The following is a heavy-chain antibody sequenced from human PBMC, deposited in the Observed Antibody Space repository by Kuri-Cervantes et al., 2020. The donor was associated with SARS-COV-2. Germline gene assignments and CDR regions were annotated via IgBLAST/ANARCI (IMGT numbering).Heavy chain of an antibody. CDR2: ISGSGGST. Sequence: GESLKISCAASGFTFSSYAMSWVRQAPGKGLEWVSAISGSGGSTYYADSVKGRFTISRDNSKNTLYLQMNSLRAEDTAVYYCAKAGGCCSSTSCSQYGIPDYWGQGTLVTVSS. CDR3: AKAGGCCSSTSCSQYGIPDY. V-gene: IGHV3-23*01. D-gene: IGHD2-2*01. CDR1: GFTFSSYA. J-gene: IGHJ4*02.